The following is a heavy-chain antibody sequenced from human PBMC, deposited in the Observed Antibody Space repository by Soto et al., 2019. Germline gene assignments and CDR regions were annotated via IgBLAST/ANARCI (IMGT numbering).Heavy chain of an antibody. V-gene: IGHV6-1*01. CDR2: TYYRSKWYY. D-gene: IGHD1-26*01. CDR1: GDSVSSNSAG. CDR3: ARGEQYSGRIFDY. J-gene: IGHJ4*01. Sequence: SQTLSLTCAITGDSVSSNSAGWSWVRQSPSRGLEWLGRTYYRSKWYYEYAVSVRGRITINPDTSKNQYSLQLNSVTPEDTAVYFCARGEQYSGRIFDYWGQGTLVAVSS.